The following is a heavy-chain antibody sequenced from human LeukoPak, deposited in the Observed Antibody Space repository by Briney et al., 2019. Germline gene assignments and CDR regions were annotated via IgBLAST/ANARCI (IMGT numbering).Heavy chain of an antibody. CDR2: IKHDGSDK. J-gene: IGHJ4*02. D-gene: IGHD3-10*01. V-gene: IGHV3-7*01. Sequence: PGGPLRLSCAASGFTLRNYWMTWVRQSPGKGLEWVAIIKHDGSDKYYVDSVKGRFTISRDNAKNSLYLQMSSLRAEDTAVYYCARGGHRQKEFWGQETLVTVSS. CDR1: GFTLRNYW. CDR3: ARGGHRQKEF.